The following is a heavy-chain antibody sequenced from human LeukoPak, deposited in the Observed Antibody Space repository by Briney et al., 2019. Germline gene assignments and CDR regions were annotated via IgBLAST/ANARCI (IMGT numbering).Heavy chain of an antibody. V-gene: IGHV4-59*01. CDR1: GGSTSSYY. J-gene: IGHJ4*02. CDR2: IYYSGST. D-gene: IGHD2-2*03. CDR3: ARDGLGFDY. Sequence: SETLSLTCTVSGGSTSSYYWSWIRQPPGKGLEWIGYIYYSGSTNYNPSLKSRVTISVGTSKNQFSLKLSSVTAADTAVYYCARDGLGFDYWGQGTLVTVSS.